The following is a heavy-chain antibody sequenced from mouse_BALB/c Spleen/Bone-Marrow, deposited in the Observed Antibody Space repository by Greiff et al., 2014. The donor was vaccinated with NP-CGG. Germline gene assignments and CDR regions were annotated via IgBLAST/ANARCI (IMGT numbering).Heavy chain of an antibody. CDR2: IHPGSGGT. Sequence: ESGAELVRPGASVKLSCKALGYTFIDYEIHWVKQTPVHGLEWIGAIHPGSGGTACNQKYKGKAALTADKDSSTVYMELSSLTSEDSVVYYCARLRQLGLRTIDYWGQGTTLTVSS. J-gene: IGHJ2*01. CDR3: ARLRQLGLRTIDY. CDR1: GYTFIDYE. D-gene: IGHD3-2*01. V-gene: IGHV1-15*01.